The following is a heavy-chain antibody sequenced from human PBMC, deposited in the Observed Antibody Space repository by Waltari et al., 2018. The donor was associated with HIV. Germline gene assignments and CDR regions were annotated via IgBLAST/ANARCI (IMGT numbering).Heavy chain of an antibody. V-gene: IGHV3-15*05. CDR1: GFPFSNAW. D-gene: IGHD3-22*01. Sequence: EVQLVESGGDLVKPGGCLRLSCAASGFPFSNAWLSWVRQAPGKGPGWVGRIKSKAYGGTTDYAAPVKGRFTISRDDSKNTLYLQMNSLRFEDTAVYYCTTDEFYYGNSGYFDYWGQGTLVTVSS. J-gene: IGHJ4*02. CDR3: TTDEFYYGNSGYFDY. CDR2: IKSKAYGGTT.